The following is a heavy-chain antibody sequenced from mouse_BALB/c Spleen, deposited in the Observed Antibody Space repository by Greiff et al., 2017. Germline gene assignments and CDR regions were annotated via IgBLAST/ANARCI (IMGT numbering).Heavy chain of an antibody. CDR3: AREGNYSAWFAY. CDR1: GFSLTSYG. CDR2: IWAGGST. Sequence: VKLMESGPGLVAPSQSLSITCTVSGFSLTSYGVHWVRQPPGKGLEWLGVIWAGGSTNYNSALMSRLSISKDNSKSQVFLKMNSLQTDDTAMYYCAREGNYSAWFAYWGQGTLVTVSA. D-gene: IGHD2-1*01. J-gene: IGHJ3*01. V-gene: IGHV2-9*02.